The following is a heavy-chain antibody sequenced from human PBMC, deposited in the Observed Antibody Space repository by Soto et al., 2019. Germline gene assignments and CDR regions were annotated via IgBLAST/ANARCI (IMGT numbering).Heavy chain of an antibody. CDR3: VRDRGYTDSFDI. J-gene: IGHJ3*02. CDR1: GFXFSSYD. D-gene: IGHD6-13*01. CDR2: ISGSSNTM. Sequence: GRSLXLSCAASGFXFSSYDMDWVRQAPGKGLEWLSRISGSSNTMYYADSVKGRFTISRDNAKNTLYLQMNSLRVEDTAVYFCVRDRGYTDSFDIWGPGTLVTVSS. V-gene: IGHV3-48*04.